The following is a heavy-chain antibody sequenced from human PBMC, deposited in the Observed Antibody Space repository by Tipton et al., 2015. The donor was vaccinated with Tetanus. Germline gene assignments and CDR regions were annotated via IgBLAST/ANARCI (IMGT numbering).Heavy chain of an antibody. CDR1: GFIFSSYG. V-gene: IGHV3-33*01. CDR3: AREADCSGGSCFSGDFDT. D-gene: IGHD2-15*01. CDR2: SWYDGTDK. J-gene: IGHJ4*02. Sequence: SLRLSCAASGFIFSSYGIHWVRQAPGKGLEWLAVSWYDGTDKYYADSVKGRLTISRDNSKNTLYLQMNSLRAEDTALYYCAREADCSGGSCFSGDFDTWGQGTQATVSS.